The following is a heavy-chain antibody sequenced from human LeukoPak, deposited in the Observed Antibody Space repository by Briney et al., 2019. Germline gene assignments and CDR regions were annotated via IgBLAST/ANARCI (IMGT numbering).Heavy chain of an antibody. CDR1: GGSISSGGYS. CDR2: IYYSGST. J-gene: IGHJ6*03. V-gene: IGHV4-30-4*07. Sequence: SETLSLTCAVSGGSISSGGYSWSWIRQPPGKGLEWIGYIYYSGSTYYNPSLKSRVTISVDTSKNQFSLKLSSVTAADTAVYYCARISGSSHHYYYYMDVWGKGTTVTVSS. D-gene: IGHD1-26*01. CDR3: ARISGSSHHYYYYMDV.